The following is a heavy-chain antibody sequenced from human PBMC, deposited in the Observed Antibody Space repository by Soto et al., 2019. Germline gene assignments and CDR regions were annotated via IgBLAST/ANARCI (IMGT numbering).Heavy chain of an antibody. CDR1: GYTFTSYG. Sequence: ASVKVSCKXSGYTFTSYGISWVRQAPGQGLEWMGWISAYNGNTNYAQKLQGRVTMTTDTSTSTAYMELRSLRSDDTAVYYCARDRYDILTGPNYYGMDVWGQGTTVTVSS. D-gene: IGHD3-9*01. CDR3: ARDRYDILTGPNYYGMDV. V-gene: IGHV1-18*01. J-gene: IGHJ6*02. CDR2: ISAYNGNT.